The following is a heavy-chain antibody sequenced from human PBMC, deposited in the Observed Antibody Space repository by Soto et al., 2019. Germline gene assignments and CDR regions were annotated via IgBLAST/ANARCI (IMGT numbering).Heavy chain of an antibody. CDR2: IKSKTDGGTT. CDR1: GFTFSNAW. CDR3: TTARSKVGWFGELLYNYYYGMDV. D-gene: IGHD3-10*01. J-gene: IGHJ6*02. V-gene: IGHV3-15*07. Sequence: GGSLRLSCAASGFTFSNAWMNWVRQAPGKGLEWVGRIKSKTDGGTTVYAAPVKGRFTISRDDSKNTLYLQMNSLKTEDTAVYYCTTARSKVGWFGELLYNYYYGMDVWGQGTTVTVSS.